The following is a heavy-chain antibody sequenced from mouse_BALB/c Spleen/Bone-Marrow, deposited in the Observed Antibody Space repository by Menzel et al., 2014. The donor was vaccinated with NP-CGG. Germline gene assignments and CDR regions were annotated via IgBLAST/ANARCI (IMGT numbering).Heavy chain of an antibody. J-gene: IGHJ4*01. V-gene: IGHV2-9*02. CDR1: GFSLTSYG. D-gene: IGHD2-3*01. Sequence: VMLVESGPGLVAPSQSLSITCTVSGFSLTSYGVHWVRQPPGKGLEWLGIIWAGGSTNYNSALMSGLSISKDNSKSQVFLKMNSLQTDDTAMYYCAREDGYFHYYAVDYWGQGTSVTVSS. CDR3: AREDGYFHYYAVDY. CDR2: IWAGGST.